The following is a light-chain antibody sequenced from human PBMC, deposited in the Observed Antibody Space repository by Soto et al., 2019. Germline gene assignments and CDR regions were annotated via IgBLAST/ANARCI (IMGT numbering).Light chain of an antibody. V-gene: IGKV1-5*03. CDR2: KAS. J-gene: IGKJ1*01. CDR3: QHYNSYPWT. CDR1: QSIDSW. Sequence: DIPMTQSPSTLSASVGDRVTITCRASQSIDSWLAWYQQKPGKAPKLLIYKASSLESGVPSRFSGSGSGTAFTLTISSLQPDDFATYYCQHYNSYPWTFGQGTKVEIK.